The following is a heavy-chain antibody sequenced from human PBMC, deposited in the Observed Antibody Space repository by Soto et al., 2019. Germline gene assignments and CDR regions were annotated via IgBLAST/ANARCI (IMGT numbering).Heavy chain of an antibody. Sequence: EASVKVSCKASGYTFTGYYMHWVRQAPGQGLDWMGWINPNSGGTNYAQKFQGWVTMTRDTSISTAYMELSRLRSDDTAVYYCARAGSSSWYGRTDLNWFNPWGQGTLVTVSS. CDR3: ARAGSSSWYGRTDLNWFNP. V-gene: IGHV1-2*04. J-gene: IGHJ5*02. CDR1: GYTFTGYY. CDR2: INPNSGGT. D-gene: IGHD6-13*01.